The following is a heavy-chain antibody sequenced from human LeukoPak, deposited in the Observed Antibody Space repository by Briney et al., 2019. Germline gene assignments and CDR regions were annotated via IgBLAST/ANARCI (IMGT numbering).Heavy chain of an antibody. CDR2: INHSGST. D-gene: IGHD4-23*01. Sequence: SETLSLTCAVYGGSFSGYYWSWIRQPPGKGLEWIGEINHSGSTNYNPSLKSRVTISVDTSKNQFSLNLTSVTAADTAVYYCARGGGYRFDYWGQGTLLTVSS. CDR1: GGSFSGYY. CDR3: ARGGGYRFDY. J-gene: IGHJ4*02. V-gene: IGHV4-34*01.